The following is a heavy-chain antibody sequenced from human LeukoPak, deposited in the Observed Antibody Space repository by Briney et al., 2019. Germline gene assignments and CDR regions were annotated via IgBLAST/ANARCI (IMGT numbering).Heavy chain of an antibody. CDR3: ARELGLRKAAPPGWFDP. CDR1: GFTFSSYW. J-gene: IGHJ5*02. D-gene: IGHD6-6*01. V-gene: IGHV3-7*01. Sequence: PGGSLRLSCAASGFTFSSYWMSWVRQAPGKGLEWVASIKQDGSEKYCVDSVKGRFTISRDNANNSLYLQMNSLRADDTAVYYCARELGLRKAAPPGWFDPWVQGALVTVSS. CDR2: IKQDGSEK.